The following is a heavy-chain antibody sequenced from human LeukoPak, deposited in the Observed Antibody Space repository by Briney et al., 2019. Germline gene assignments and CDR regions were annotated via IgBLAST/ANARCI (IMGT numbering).Heavy chain of an antibody. D-gene: IGHD3-22*01. CDR2: IRYDGSNK. V-gene: IGHV3-30*02. J-gene: IGHJ6*03. Sequence: GGSLRLSCAASGFTFSSYGMHWVRQAPGKGLEWVAFIRYDGSNKYYADSVKGRFTISRDNSKNTLYLQMNSLRAEDTAVYYCATAGLFPHYYYMDVWGKGTTVTISS. CDR1: GFTFSSYG. CDR3: ATAGLFPHYYYMDV.